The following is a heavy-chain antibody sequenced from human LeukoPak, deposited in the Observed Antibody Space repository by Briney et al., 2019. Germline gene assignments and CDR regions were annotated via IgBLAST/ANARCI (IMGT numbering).Heavy chain of an antibody. Sequence: PGGSLRLSCAASGFTFSSYSMNWVRQAPGKGLEWVSSISSSSSYIYYADSVKGRFTISRVNAKNSLYLQMNSLRAEDTAVYYCARGQLGTDRVWGQGTMVTVSS. CDR1: GFTFSSYS. V-gene: IGHV3-21*01. D-gene: IGHD1-1*01. CDR3: ARGQLGTDRV. J-gene: IGHJ3*01. CDR2: ISSSSSYI.